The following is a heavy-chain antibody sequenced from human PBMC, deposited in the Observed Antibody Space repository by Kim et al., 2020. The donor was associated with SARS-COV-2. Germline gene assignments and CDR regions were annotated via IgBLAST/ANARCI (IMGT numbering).Heavy chain of an antibody. CDR1: GFTFSSYE. Sequence: GGSLRLSCAASGFTFSSYEMNWVRQAPGKGLEWVSYISSSGSTIYYADSVKGRFTISRDNAKNSLYLQMNSLRAEDTAVYYCASTPRTTMVRGVINYWGHGTLVTVSS. J-gene: IGHJ4*01. CDR3: ASTPRTTMVRGVINY. V-gene: IGHV3-48*03. CDR2: ISSSGSTI. D-gene: IGHD3-10*01.